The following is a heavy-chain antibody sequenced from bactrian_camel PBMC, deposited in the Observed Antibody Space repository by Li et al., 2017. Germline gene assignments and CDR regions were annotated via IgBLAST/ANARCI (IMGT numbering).Heavy chain of an antibody. D-gene: IGHD1*01. CDR2: IDSGRTP. CDR1: GYTYNVAQ. J-gene: IGHJ4*01. Sequence: QVQLVESGGGSVQAGGSLRLSCVGSGYTYNVAQMAWFRQAPGKEREGVAAIDSGRTPSYAEAVKGRFTISRDNTKKTVYLQMNSLKPEDTGTYYCAADVRQYGMGPWLSAGRYTDWGQGTQVTVS. V-gene: IGHV3S53*01. CDR3: AADVRQYGMGPWLSAGRYTD.